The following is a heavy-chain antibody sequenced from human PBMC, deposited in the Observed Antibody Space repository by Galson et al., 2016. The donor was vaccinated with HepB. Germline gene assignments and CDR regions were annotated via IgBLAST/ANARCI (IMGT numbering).Heavy chain of an antibody. CDR3: AKEDGGSGSYLEY. CDR2: ISNSGSTT. D-gene: IGHD3-10*01. V-gene: IGHV3-23*01. J-gene: IGHJ4*02. Sequence: SLRLSCAASGFTFSTYAMSWVRQAPGKGLEWVSAISNSGSTTYYADSVKGRFTISRDNSKNTLYLQMNTLRVEDTAVYYCAKEDGGSGSYLEYWGQGTLVTVSS. CDR1: GFTFSTYA.